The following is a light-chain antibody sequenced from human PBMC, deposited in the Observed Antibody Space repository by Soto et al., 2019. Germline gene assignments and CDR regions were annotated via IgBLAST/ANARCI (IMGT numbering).Light chain of an antibody. Sequence: DIPLTQSQSSLSVSFGDGVDIXWQASHDITNFLNWYQQKPGKAPKLLIYDVSKLETGVPSRFSGSGSGTDFTLTISSLQPEDIATYFCQQYDDLPITFGQGTRLENK. V-gene: IGKV1-33*01. CDR1: HDITNF. CDR3: QQYDDLPIT. J-gene: IGKJ5*01. CDR2: DVS.